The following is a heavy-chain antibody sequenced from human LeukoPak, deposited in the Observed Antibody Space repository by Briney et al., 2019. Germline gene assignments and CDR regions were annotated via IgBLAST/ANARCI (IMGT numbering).Heavy chain of an antibody. J-gene: IGHJ6*02. CDR1: GGSVSRGSYY. CDR2: IYYSGTGST. Sequence: SETLSLTCTVSGGSVSRGSYYWSWIRQPPGKGLEWIGYIYYSGTGSTNYNPSLKSRVTISVDTSKNQFSLKLTSVTPADTAVYYCARLAARPGYYYYGMDVWGQGTTVTVSS. V-gene: IGHV4-61*01. CDR3: ARLAARPGYYYYGMDV.